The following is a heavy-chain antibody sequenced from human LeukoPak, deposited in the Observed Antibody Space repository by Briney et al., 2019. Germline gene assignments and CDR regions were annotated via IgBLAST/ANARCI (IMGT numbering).Heavy chain of an antibody. D-gene: IGHD3-22*01. Sequence: AGGSLSLSCAASGFTVSRNYMSWVRQAPGKGLEWVSVIYSGGSTYYADSVKGRFAISRDNSKNTLYLQMNSLRAEDTAVYYCASDKGYYYDSSGPDAFDIWGQGTMVTVSS. V-gene: IGHV3-53*01. CDR1: GFTVSRNY. J-gene: IGHJ3*02. CDR3: ASDKGYYYDSSGPDAFDI. CDR2: IYSGGST.